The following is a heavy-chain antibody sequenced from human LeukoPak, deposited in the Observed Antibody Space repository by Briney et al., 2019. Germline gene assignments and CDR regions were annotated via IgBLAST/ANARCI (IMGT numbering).Heavy chain of an antibody. Sequence: PGGSLRLSCAASGFTFSNYYMTWVRQAPGKGLEWVANIQQDGGKKYYVGSVKGRFTISRDNAKSSLYLQMNSLTAEDTAVYYCAREQGTFNRWGQGTLVTVSS. CDR3: AREQGTFNR. CDR2: IQQDGGKK. CDR1: GFTFSNYY. J-gene: IGHJ5*02. V-gene: IGHV3-7*04.